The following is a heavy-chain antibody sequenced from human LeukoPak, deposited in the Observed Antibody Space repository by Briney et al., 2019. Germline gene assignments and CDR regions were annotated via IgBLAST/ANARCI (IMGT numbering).Heavy chain of an antibody. D-gene: IGHD3-22*01. CDR3: ARGGDWDYDSSGYYFDY. J-gene: IGHJ4*02. Sequence: SVKVSRKASGGTFSSYAISWVRQAPGQGLEWMGGIIPIFGTANYAQKFQGRVTITTDESTSTAYMELSSLRSEDTAVYYCARGGDWDYDSSGYYFDYWGQGTLVTVSS. CDR2: IIPIFGTA. CDR1: GGTFSSYA. V-gene: IGHV1-69*05.